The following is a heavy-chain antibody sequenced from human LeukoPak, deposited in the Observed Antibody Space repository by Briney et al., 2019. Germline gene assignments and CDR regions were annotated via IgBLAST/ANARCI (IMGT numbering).Heavy chain of an antibody. D-gene: IGHD2-2*01. J-gene: IGHJ4*02. V-gene: IGHV3-21*01. CDR2: ISSSSSYI. CDR1: GFTFASCA. CDR3: ARDGYCSSTSCPDY. Sequence: GGSLRLSCAASGFTFASCAMSWVRQAPGKGLEWVSSISSSSSYIYYADSVKGRFTISRDNAKNSLYLQMNSLRAEDTAVYYCARDGYCSSTSCPDYWGQGTLVTVSS.